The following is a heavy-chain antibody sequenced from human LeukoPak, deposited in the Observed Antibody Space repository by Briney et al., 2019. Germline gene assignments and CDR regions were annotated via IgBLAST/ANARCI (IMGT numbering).Heavy chain of an antibody. Sequence: GESLKISCKGSGYSFTSYWIGWVRQMPGKGLEWMGIIYPGDSDTRYSPSFQGQVTISADKSISTAYLHWSSLKASDTAMYYCATTYCGGDCYSDAFDIWGQGTMVTVSS. CDR1: GYSFTSYW. V-gene: IGHV5-51*01. J-gene: IGHJ3*02. CDR3: ATTYCGGDCYSDAFDI. CDR2: IYPGDSDT. D-gene: IGHD2-21*02.